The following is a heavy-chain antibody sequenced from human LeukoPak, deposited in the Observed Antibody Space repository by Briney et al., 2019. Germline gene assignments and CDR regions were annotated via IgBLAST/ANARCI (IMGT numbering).Heavy chain of an antibody. CDR3: AKYNNAGSYYGDAFDV. CDR1: GFSFYNYA. J-gene: IGHJ3*01. Sequence: GGSLRLSCAASGFSFYNYAMNWVRQAPGKGLAWVSTMSGGGATIYYADSVKGRFTISRDNSKNILYLQMNSLRAEDTAVYYCAKYNNAGSYYGDAFDVWGQGTLVTVSS. V-gene: IGHV3-23*01. CDR2: MSGGGATI. D-gene: IGHD1-26*01.